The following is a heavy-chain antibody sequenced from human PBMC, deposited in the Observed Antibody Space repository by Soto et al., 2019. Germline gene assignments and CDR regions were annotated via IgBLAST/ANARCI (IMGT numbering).Heavy chain of an antibody. J-gene: IGHJ6*02. Sequence: PGGSLRLSCAASGFTFSSYAMSWVRQAPGRGLEWVSAISGSGGSTYYADSVKGRFTISRDNSKNTLYLQMNSLRAEDTAVYYCAKEDTRCSSTSCYNYYYYGMDVWGQGTTVTVSS. CDR1: GFTFSSYA. V-gene: IGHV3-23*01. D-gene: IGHD2-2*02. CDR2: ISGSGGST. CDR3: AKEDTRCSSTSCYNYYYYGMDV.